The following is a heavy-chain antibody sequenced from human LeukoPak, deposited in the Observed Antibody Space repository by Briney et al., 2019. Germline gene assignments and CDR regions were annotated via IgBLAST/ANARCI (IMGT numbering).Heavy chain of an antibody. D-gene: IGHD2-21*01. CDR2: IIPIFGTA. CDR1: GGTFSSYA. V-gene: IGHV1-69*13. CDR3: ARDIRYAPLAYCGGDCSTDAFDI. Sequence: SVKVSCKASGGTFSSYAISWVRQTPGQGLEWMGGIIPIFGTANYAQKFQGRVTITADESTSTAYMELSSLGSEDTAVYYCARDIRYAPLAYCGGDCSTDAFDIWGQGTMVTVSS. J-gene: IGHJ3*02.